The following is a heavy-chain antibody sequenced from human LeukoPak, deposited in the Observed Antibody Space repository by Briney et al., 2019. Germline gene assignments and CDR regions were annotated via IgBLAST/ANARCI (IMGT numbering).Heavy chain of an antibody. CDR1: GFTVSSNY. CDR2: ISSVGST. D-gene: IGHD4-11*01. CDR3: ARDQYTSNWYVHH. Sequence: GGSLRLSCAASGFTVSSNYMSWVRQAPGKGLQWVSLISSVGSTYYADSVKGRFTISRDNSKNTLYLQMNSLRAEDTAVYYCARDQYTSNWYVHHWGQGTLVTVS. J-gene: IGHJ1*01. V-gene: IGHV3-53*01.